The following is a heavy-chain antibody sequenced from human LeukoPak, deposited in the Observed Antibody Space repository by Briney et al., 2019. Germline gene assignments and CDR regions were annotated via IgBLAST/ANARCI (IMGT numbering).Heavy chain of an antibody. CDR2: IKQDGSEK. CDR1: GFTFSSYW. CDR3: ARDLTTSSTAYLHH. D-gene: IGHD6-6*01. J-gene: IGHJ1*01. Sequence: PGGSLRLSCAASGFTFSSYWMSWVRQAPGKGLEWVANIKQDGSEKYYVDSVKGRFTISRDNAKNSLYLQMNSLRAEDTAVYYCARDLTTSSTAYLHHWGQGTLVTVSS. V-gene: IGHV3-7*01.